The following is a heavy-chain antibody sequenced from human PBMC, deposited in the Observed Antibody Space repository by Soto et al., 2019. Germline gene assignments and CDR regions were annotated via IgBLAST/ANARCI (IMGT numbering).Heavy chain of an antibody. Sequence: SETLSLTCTVSGGSVSSGDYYWSWIRQPPGKGLEWIGYIYYSGSTNYNPSLKSRVTISVDTSKNQFSLKLSSVTAADTAVYYCARYSSSPGVDNWFDPWGQGTLVTVSS. CDR2: IYYSGST. D-gene: IGHD6-6*01. CDR1: GGSVSSGDYY. CDR3: ARYSSSPGVDNWFDP. J-gene: IGHJ5*02. V-gene: IGHV4-61*08.